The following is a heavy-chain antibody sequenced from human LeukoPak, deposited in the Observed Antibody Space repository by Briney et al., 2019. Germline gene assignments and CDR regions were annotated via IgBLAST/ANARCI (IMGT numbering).Heavy chain of an antibody. Sequence: GGSLRLSCEASGFTFHDSYMTWIRQAPGKGLEWVVNIKQDGSEKYYVDSGKGRFTISRDNAKNSLYLQMNSLRAEDTAVYYCARASPERGYSYGPLDNYFDYWGQGTLVTVSS. CDR3: ARASPERGYSYGPLDNYFDY. CDR1: GFTFHDSY. CDR2: IKQDGSEK. D-gene: IGHD5-18*01. J-gene: IGHJ4*02. V-gene: IGHV3-7*01.